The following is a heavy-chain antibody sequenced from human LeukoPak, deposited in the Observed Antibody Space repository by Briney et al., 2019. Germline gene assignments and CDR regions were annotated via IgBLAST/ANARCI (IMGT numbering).Heavy chain of an antibody. CDR1: GFTFSSYA. D-gene: IGHD3-10*01. CDR3: ARCRVTMLRGVTIGDYGYYMDV. J-gene: IGHJ6*03. CDR2: ISSHGVST. Sequence: GRSLRLSCAASGFTFSSYAMHWVRQAPGKGLEYVSAISSHGVSTYYANSVKDRFTISRDKSKNTLYLQMNSLRAEDTAVYYCARCRVTMLRGVTIGDYGYYMDVWGKGTTVTISS. V-gene: IGHV3-64*01.